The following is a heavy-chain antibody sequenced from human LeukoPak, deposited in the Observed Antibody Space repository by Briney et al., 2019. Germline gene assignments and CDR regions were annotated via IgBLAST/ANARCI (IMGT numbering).Heavy chain of an antibody. CDR1: GFTFSSYS. J-gene: IGHJ6*02. V-gene: IGHV3-21*01. D-gene: IGHD3-3*01. Sequence: GGSLRLSCAASGFTFSSYSMNWVRQAPGTGLEWVSSISSSSSYIYYADSVKGRFTISRDNAKNSLYLQMNSLRAEDTAVYYCARDRRVRFLEWLSPKYGKDVWGQGTTVTVSS. CDR3: ARDRRVRFLEWLSPKYGKDV. CDR2: ISSSSSYI.